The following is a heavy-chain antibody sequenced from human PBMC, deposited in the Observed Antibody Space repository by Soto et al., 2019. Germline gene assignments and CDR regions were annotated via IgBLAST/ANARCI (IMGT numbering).Heavy chain of an antibody. J-gene: IGHJ4*02. CDR1: GYTLTSYG. CDR3: ARALYTQLTQTRLECDY. V-gene: IGHV1-18*01. Sequence: QGLLVQSGPEVKKPGASVKLSCKATGYTLTSYGFSWVRQAPGQGLEWMGWISAYDGNTYYARNLLSRVTMTADTSTSTAYMELRSLRSDDTALYYCARALYTQLTQTRLECDYWGQGTLVTVSA. D-gene: IGHD5-18*01. CDR2: ISAYDGNT.